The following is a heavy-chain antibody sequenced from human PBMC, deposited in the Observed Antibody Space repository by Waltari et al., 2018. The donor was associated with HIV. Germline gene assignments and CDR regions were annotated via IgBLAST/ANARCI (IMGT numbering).Heavy chain of an antibody. CDR2: IKQDESEK. D-gene: IGHD3-22*01. CDR3: AREALYDSSGYYFDY. V-gene: IGHV3-7*01. J-gene: IGHJ4*02. CDR1: EFTFNNYW. Sequence: EVQLVESGGGLVQPGGSLRLPCAAPEFTFNNYWMTWVRQAPGKGLEWVANIKQDESEKYYVDSVKGRFTISRDNAKNSLFLQMNSLRAEDTAVYYCAREALYDSSGYYFDYWGQGTLVTVSS.